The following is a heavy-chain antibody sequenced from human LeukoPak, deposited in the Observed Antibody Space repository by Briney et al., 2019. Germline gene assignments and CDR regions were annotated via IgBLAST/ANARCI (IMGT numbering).Heavy chain of an antibody. V-gene: IGHV3-66*01. CDR2: VYSDGST. D-gene: IGHD6-19*01. Sequence: GGSLRLSRAASGFSVRNNYINWVRRAPGKGLEWVSVVYSDGSTYYADSVKGRFTISRDFSKNTPYLQMNSLRVEDTAVYYCARLTVSGQLDYWGQGTLVTVSS. J-gene: IGHJ4*02. CDR1: GFSVRNNY. CDR3: ARLTVSGQLDY.